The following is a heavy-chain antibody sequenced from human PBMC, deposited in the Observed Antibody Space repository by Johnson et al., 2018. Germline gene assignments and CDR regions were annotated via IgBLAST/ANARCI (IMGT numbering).Heavy chain of an antibody. D-gene: IGHD6-25*01. J-gene: IGHJ1*01. CDR2: ISPDGNVR. V-gene: IGHV3-11*01. CDR1: GFPFSDYY. CDR3: ARGGEYFQD. Sequence: QVQLQESGGDLVKPGGSLRLSCTVSGFPFSDYYMSWIRQAPGKGLEWLSYISPDGNVRHYADSVRGRFTISRDNADNLLYLQMNSRRAEDTAIYYCARGGEYFQDWGQGTLVTVSS.